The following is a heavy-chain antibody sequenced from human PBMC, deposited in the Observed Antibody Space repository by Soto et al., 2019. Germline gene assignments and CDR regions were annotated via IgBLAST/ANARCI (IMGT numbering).Heavy chain of an antibody. CDR3: ARGSVPLVPLRF. J-gene: IGHJ4*02. Sequence: QLVQSGAEVKKPGASVKVSCKPSGYTFTNSGINWVRQAPGQGLEWMGWIGSDNGNTNYAQKFQGRVTMTTDTSTNTAYVELRSLRFDDTAVYYCARGSVPLVPLRFWGQGTLVTVSS. D-gene: IGHD2-8*01. CDR1: GYTFTNSG. CDR2: IGSDNGNT. V-gene: IGHV1-18*01.